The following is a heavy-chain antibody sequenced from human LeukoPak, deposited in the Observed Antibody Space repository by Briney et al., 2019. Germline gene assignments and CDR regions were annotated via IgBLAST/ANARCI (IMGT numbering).Heavy chain of an antibody. Sequence: GGSLRLSCAASGFTFSSYSMNWVRQAPGKGLEWVSSISSSSSYIYYADSVKGRFTISRDNSKNSLSLQINSLRAEDTAVYYCARDRSIGVAARPWYFDLWGRGTLVTVSS. CDR1: GFTFSSYS. J-gene: IGHJ2*01. V-gene: IGHV3-21*01. CDR2: ISSSSSYI. CDR3: ARDRSIGVAARPWYFDL. D-gene: IGHD6-6*01.